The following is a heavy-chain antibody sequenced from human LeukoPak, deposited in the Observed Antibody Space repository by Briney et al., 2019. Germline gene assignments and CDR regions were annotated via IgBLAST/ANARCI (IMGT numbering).Heavy chain of an antibody. CDR2: IYTSGST. CDR1: GGSVSSGSYY. D-gene: IGHD6-13*01. V-gene: IGHV4-61*02. Sequence: SQTLSLTCTVSGGSVSSGSYYWSWIRQPAGKGLEWIGRIYTSGSTNYNPSLKSRVTISVDTSKNQFSLRLSSMTAADTAVYYYAGGDPSSSWTYYYYYMDVWGKGTTVTVSS. J-gene: IGHJ6*03. CDR3: AGGDPSSSWTYYYYYMDV.